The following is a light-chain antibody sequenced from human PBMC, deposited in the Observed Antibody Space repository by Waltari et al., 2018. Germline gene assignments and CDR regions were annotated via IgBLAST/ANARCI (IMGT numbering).Light chain of an antibody. J-gene: IGKJ1*01. CDR3: QHYVSLPVT. Sequence: EIVLTQSPGTLLLSQGERATLSCRASQSVSRSLAWYQQKPGQAPRLLIYGASSRATGVPDRFSGSGSGTDFSLTISRLEPEDFAVYYCQHYVSLPVTFGQGTKVEIK. CDR2: GAS. V-gene: IGKV3-20*01. CDR1: QSVSRS.